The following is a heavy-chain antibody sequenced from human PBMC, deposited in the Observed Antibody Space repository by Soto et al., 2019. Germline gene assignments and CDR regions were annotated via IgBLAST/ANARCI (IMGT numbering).Heavy chain of an antibody. J-gene: IGHJ4*02. V-gene: IGHV3-23*01. CDR1: GFTFSSHD. Sequence: QLLESGGALVQPGGSLRLSCAASGFTFSSHDMSWVRQAPGKGLEWVSTITATGARAYYTDSVKGRFTISRDNSRNTLYLQMNSVSAEDMAVYYCAKDGDSYYGSGWYYLDFWGQGTLVTVSS. CDR3: AKDGDSYYGSGWYYLDF. D-gene: IGHD3-10*01. CDR2: ITATGARA.